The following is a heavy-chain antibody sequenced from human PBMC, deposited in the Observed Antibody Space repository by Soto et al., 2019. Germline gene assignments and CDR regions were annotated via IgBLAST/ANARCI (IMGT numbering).Heavy chain of an antibody. CDR2: VYNIGTT. Sequence: SETLSLTCTVSGGSVSSDNYYWSWIRQPPGKGLEWIGYVYNIGTTHYNPSFKSRVTVSGDTSKNQFSLRLTSVTAADTAVYYCARAPPGVTATYYYGLAVWGQGTTVTVSS. V-gene: IGHV4-61*01. CDR1: GGSVSSDNYY. J-gene: IGHJ6*02. CDR3: ARAPPGVTATYYYGLAV. D-gene: IGHD2-21*02.